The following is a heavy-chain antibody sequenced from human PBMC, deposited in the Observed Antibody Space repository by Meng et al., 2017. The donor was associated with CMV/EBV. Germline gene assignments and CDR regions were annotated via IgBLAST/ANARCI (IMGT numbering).Heavy chain of an antibody. D-gene: IGHD3-3*01. CDR1: GYTFTSYG. CDR3: ARGRYDFWSGYYTGTDY. J-gene: IGHJ4*02. V-gene: IGHV1-18*01. CDR2: ISAYNGNT. Sequence: ASVKVSCKASGYTFTSYGFSWVRQAPGQGLEWMGWISAYNGNTNYAQKLQGRVTMTTDTSTSTAYMELRSLRSDDTAVYYCARGRYDFWSGYYTGTDYWGQGTLVTVSS.